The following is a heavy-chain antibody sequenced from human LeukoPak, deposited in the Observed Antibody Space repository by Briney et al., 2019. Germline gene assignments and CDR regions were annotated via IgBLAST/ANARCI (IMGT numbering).Heavy chain of an antibody. CDR1: GYSFTTYW. V-gene: IGHV5-51*01. Sequence: GESLKISCKGSGYSFTTYWIAWVRQMPGKGLEWMGIIYPGDSDTRYSPSFQGQVTISADKSTSTAYLQWSSLKASDTAMYYCARTITILGEPSNFDYWGQGTLVTVSS. D-gene: IGHD3-3*01. CDR3: ARTITILGEPSNFDY. J-gene: IGHJ4*02. CDR2: IYPGDSDT.